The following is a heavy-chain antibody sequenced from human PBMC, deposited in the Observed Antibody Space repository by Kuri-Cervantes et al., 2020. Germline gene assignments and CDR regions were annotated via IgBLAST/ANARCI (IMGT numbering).Heavy chain of an antibody. Sequence: EALKISCTVSDGSISSSSYYWGWIRQPPGKGLGWIGSIYYSGSTYYNPSLKSRVTISVDTSKNQFSLKLSSVTAADTAVYYCARDIMVRGVIRDYWGQGTLVTVSS. D-gene: IGHD3-10*01. CDR1: DGSISSSSYY. V-gene: IGHV4-39*07. J-gene: IGHJ4*02. CDR3: ARDIMVRGVIRDY. CDR2: IYYSGST.